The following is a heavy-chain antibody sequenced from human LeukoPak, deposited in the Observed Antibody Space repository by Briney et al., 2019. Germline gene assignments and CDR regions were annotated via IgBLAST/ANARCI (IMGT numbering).Heavy chain of an antibody. Sequence: SVKVSCKASGYTFTGYYMHWVRQAPGQGLEWMGRIIPILGIANYAQKFQGRVTITADKSTSTAYMELSSLRSEDTAVYYCAREPQAYGGQLERHHYWGQGTLVTVSS. V-gene: IGHV1-69*04. J-gene: IGHJ4*02. CDR2: IIPILGIA. CDR1: GYTFTGYY. CDR3: AREPQAYGGQLERHHY. D-gene: IGHD1-1*01.